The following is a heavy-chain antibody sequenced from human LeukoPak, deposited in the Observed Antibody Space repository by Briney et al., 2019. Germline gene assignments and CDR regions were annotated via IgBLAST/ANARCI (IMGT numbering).Heavy chain of an antibody. D-gene: IGHD3-16*01. Sequence: GGSLRLSCRTSGFTFGDYGMSWFRQAPGKGLEWVANIKHDGSETNYVDSVKGRFTISRDNAKNSLHLQMNSLRVEDTAVYYCAKNGGPHGMDVWGQGTTVTVSS. J-gene: IGHJ6*02. CDR3: AKNGGPHGMDV. CDR1: GFTFGDYG. V-gene: IGHV3-7*01. CDR2: IKHDGSET.